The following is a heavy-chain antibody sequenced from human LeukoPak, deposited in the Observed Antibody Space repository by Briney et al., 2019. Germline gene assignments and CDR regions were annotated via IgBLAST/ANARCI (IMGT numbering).Heavy chain of an antibody. CDR3: ARDTVGYDSSGYYHY. Sequence: GGSLTLSCAASGFTFSSYGMHWVRQAPGKGLEWVAVIWYDGSNKYYADSVKGRFTISRDNSKNTLYLQMNSLRAEDTAVYYCARDTVGYDSSGYYHYWGQGTLVTVSS. CDR1: GFTFSSYG. CDR2: IWYDGSNK. D-gene: IGHD3-22*01. V-gene: IGHV3-33*01. J-gene: IGHJ4*02.